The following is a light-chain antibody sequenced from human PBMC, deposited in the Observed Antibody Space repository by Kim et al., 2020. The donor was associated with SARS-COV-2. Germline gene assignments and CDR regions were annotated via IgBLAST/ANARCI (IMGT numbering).Light chain of an antibody. CDR1: HSVSRW. CDR2: DAS. J-gene: IGKJ5*01. Sequence: GDSVPITCRASHSVSRWLAWYQQKPGKVPRLLIYDASSLGSGVPSRFSGSGSGTEFTLTISSLQPDDFATYSCQQYNTYSTFGQGTRLEIK. CDR3: QQYNTYST. V-gene: IGKV1-5*01.